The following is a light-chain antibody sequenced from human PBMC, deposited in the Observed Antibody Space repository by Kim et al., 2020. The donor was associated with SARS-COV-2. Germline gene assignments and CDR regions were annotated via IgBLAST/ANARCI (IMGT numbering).Light chain of an antibody. CDR2: AAS. V-gene: IGKV3-20*01. J-gene: IGKJ1*01. CDR3: QQYGSSPWA. CDR1: QSVTNNY. Sequence: LSPGERATLSCRASQSVTNNYLAWYQQKPGQAPRLLIYAASSRATGIPDRFSGGGSGTDFTLTISRLEPEDFAVYYCQQYGSSPWAFGQGTKVDIK.